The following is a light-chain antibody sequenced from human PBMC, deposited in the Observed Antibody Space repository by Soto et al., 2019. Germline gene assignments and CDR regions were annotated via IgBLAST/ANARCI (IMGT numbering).Light chain of an antibody. V-gene: IGLV4-60*03. J-gene: IGLJ3*02. Sequence: QSVLTQSSSASASLGSSVKLTCTLSSGHSSYIIAWHQQQPGKAPRFLMKVEGIGSYNKGSGVPDRFSGSSSGANRHLTISHLQSEDEADYYCENWDSHIEVFGGGTKVTVL. CDR3: ENWDSHIEV. CDR1: SGHSSYI. CDR2: VEGIGSY.